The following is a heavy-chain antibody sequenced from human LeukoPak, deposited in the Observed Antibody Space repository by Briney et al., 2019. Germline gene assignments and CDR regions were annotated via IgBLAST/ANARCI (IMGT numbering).Heavy chain of an antibody. J-gene: IGHJ4*02. V-gene: IGHV3-30*14. CDR1: GFAFTTYA. CDR2: TDGNNK. CDR3: AKDLIAGSPDYFDH. Sequence: PGGSLRLSCVASGFAFTTYAVHWVRQAPGKGLEWVAVTDGNNKFYADSVMGRFTISSGKSTNTLYLQMNSLRPEDTAVYYCAKDLIAGSPDYFDHWGQGTLVTVSS. D-gene: IGHD1-14*01.